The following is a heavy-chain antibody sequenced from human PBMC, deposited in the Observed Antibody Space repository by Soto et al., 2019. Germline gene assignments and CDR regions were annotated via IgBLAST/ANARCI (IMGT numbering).Heavy chain of an antibody. CDR2: ISGSGGST. Sequence: PGGSLRLSCAASGFTFSSYAMSWVRQAPGKGLEWVSAISGSGGSTYYADSVKGRFTISRDNSKNTLYLQMNSLRAEDTAVYYCSKGVNGDYSWYLDLWGRGTLVTVYS. CDR1: GFTFSSYA. CDR3: SKGVNGDYSWYLDL. J-gene: IGHJ2*01. D-gene: IGHD4-17*01. V-gene: IGHV3-23*01.